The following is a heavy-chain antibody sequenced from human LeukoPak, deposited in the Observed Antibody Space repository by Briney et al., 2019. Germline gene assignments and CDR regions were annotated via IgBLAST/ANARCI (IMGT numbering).Heavy chain of an antibody. J-gene: IGHJ3*02. Sequence: SETLSLTCTVSGYSISNGYYWGWIRQPPGKGLEWIGSIYHSGSIYYNPSLKSRVTISVDTSKNQLSLKLSSVTAADTAVYYCARELRFLEWFRPDAFDIWGQGTMVTVSS. V-gene: IGHV4-38-2*02. CDR2: IYHSGSI. CDR3: ARELRFLEWFRPDAFDI. CDR1: GYSISNGYY. D-gene: IGHD3-3*01.